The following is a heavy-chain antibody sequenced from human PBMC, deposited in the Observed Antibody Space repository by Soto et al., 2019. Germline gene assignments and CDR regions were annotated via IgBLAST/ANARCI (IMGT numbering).Heavy chain of an antibody. CDR2: IRSKVSGGTT. J-gene: IGHJ4*02. D-gene: IGHD3-22*01. CDR1: GFTFGDYA. V-gene: IGHV3-49*03. CDR3: TRSLRNYYDSSGDHRYTGYYFDY. Sequence: GGSLRLSCTPSGFTFGDYAMSWFRQAPGEGLEWIGIIRSKVSGGTTEYAASVKGRFTISRDDSKSIAYLQMNSLKTEDTAVYYCTRSLRNYYDSSGDHRYTGYYFDYWGQGT.